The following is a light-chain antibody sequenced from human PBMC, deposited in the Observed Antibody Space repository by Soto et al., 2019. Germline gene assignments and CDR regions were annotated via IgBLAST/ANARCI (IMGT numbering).Light chain of an antibody. J-gene: IGLJ1*01. CDR1: SSGVGGYNY. V-gene: IGLV2-14*01. CDR2: DVS. Sequence: SVVAQPAPLSGSPGQSITLSCTGTSSGVGGYNYVSWYQQHPGKAPKLMIYDVSNRPSGVSNRFSGSKSGHTASLTISGLQAEDEADYYCSSYTSSSTLDVFGTG. CDR3: SSYTSSSTLDV.